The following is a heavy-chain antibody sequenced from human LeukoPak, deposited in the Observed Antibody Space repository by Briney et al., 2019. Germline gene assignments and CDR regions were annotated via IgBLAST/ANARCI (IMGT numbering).Heavy chain of an antibody. D-gene: IGHD3-3*01. CDR2: ISGSGGST. CDR3: AKDKRGYYDFWSGYDAFDI. V-gene: IGHV3-23*01. CDR1: GFTLSSNY. Sequence: GGSLRLSCAASGFTLSSNYVGWVRQAPGKGLEWVSAISGSGGSTYYADSVKGRFTISRDNSKNTLYLQMNSLRAEDTAVYYCAKDKRGYYDFWSGYDAFDIWGQGTMVTVSS. J-gene: IGHJ3*02.